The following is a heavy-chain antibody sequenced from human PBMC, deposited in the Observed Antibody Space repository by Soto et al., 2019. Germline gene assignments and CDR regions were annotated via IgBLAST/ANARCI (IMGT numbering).Heavy chain of an antibody. CDR1: GFTFRGLA. CDR3: AKVSSSWYSGFFDL. V-gene: IGHV3-23*01. J-gene: IGHJ4*02. Sequence: EVQLLESGGGLLQPGGSLSLSCPPPGFTFRGLAMTWVRQAPGKGREWVSGLSDSGGSTYYADSVKGRFTISRDNSMNTLYLQMNTLRAEDTAVYYCAKVSSSWYSGFFDLWGQGTLVTVSS. D-gene: IGHD6-13*01. CDR2: LSDSGGST.